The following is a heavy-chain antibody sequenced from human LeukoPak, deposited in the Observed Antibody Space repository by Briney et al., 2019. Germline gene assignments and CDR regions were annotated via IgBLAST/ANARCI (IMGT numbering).Heavy chain of an antibody. Sequence: SETLSLTCDVSGGSTSRHYWSWIRLPAGKGLELIGRVHTSGSPDYSPSLKSRVTMSVDTSKNQVSLRLSSMTAADTAVYFCERVSYNAGSFISGGWFDPWGQGIRVTVSS. D-gene: IGHD3-10*01. CDR2: VHTSGSP. CDR3: ERVSYNAGSFISGGWFDP. J-gene: IGHJ5*02. V-gene: IGHV4-4*07. CDR1: GGSTSRHY.